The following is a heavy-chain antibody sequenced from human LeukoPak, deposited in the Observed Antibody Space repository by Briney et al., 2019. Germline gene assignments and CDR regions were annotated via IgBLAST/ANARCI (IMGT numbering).Heavy chain of an antibody. J-gene: IGHJ6*03. D-gene: IGHD3-10*01. CDR2: ISSSSRYI. CDR3: ESGSESYWAEYYYCMDV. CDR1: GYTFSNYN. Sequence: GGSLRLSCAASGYTFSNYNMNWVRQAPGKGLEWVSSISSSSRYIYYADSVKGRFTISRDTAKNSLYLQMNSLRAEDTAVYYCESGSESYWAEYYYCMDVWGKGTTVTVSS. V-gene: IGHV3-21*01.